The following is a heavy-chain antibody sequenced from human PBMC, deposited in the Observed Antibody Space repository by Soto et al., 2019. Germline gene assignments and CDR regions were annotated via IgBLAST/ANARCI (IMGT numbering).Heavy chain of an antibody. V-gene: IGHV3-7*05. CDR3: ARGLWTDLAFDV. J-gene: IGHJ3*01. CDR2: IKQDGSEK. D-gene: IGHD2-21*01. Sequence: EGQMVESGGDLVQPGGSLRLSCAASGITFRSYWMTWFRQAPGKGLEWVANIKQDGSEKYYVDSVKGRFTISRDNAKSSVYLQMNSLRAEDTGVYYCARGLWTDLAFDVWGQGTMVTVSS. CDR1: GITFRSYW.